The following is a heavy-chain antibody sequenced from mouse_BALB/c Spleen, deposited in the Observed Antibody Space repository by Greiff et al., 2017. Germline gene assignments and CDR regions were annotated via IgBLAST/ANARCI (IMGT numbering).Heavy chain of an antibody. CDR2: ISSGGSYT. CDR3: ARLYYDYDWYFDV. J-gene: IGHJ1*01. V-gene: IGHV5-9-3*01. Sequence: EVQGVESGGGLVKPGGSLKLSCAASGFTFSSYAMSWVRQTPEKRLEWVATISSGGSYTYYPDSVKGRFTISRDNAKNTLYLQMSSLRSEDTAMYYCARLYYDYDWYFDVWGAGTTVTVSS. CDR1: GFTFSSYA. D-gene: IGHD2-4*01.